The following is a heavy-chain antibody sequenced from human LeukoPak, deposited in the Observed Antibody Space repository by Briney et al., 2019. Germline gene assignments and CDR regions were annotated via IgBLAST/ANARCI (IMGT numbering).Heavy chain of an antibody. CDR1: GFTFSNYW. Sequence: PGGSLRLSCAVSGFTFSNYWISWVRQAPGKGLEWVAHIKQDESEKYYVDSVKGRFTISRDNAKNSLYLQMNSLRAEDTAIYYCARDKIVGASKFDYWGQGTLVTVSS. V-gene: IGHV3-7*01. D-gene: IGHD1-26*01. CDR3: ARDKIVGASKFDY. J-gene: IGHJ4*02. CDR2: IKQDESEK.